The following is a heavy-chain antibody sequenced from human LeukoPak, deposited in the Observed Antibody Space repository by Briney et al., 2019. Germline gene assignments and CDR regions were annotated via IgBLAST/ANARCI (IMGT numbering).Heavy chain of an antibody. CDR3: AGAPNYYYMDV. CDR2: IKQDGSEI. Sequence: GGSLRLSCAASGFTFSSYCMTWVRQAPGEGLEWVANIKQDGSEINYVDSVKGRFTISRDNAKNSLYLQMNSLRAEDTAVYYCAGAPNYYYMDVWGKGTTVTVSS. J-gene: IGHJ6*03. V-gene: IGHV3-7*01. CDR1: GFTFSSYC.